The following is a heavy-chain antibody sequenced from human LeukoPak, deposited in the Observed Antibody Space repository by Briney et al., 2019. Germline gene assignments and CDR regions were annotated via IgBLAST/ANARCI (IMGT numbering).Heavy chain of an antibody. V-gene: IGHV3-30*18. J-gene: IGHJ3*02. CDR3: AKGDAFDI. CDR1: GFTFSSYG. Sequence: GRSLRHSCAASGFTFSSYGMHWVRQAPGKGLEWVAVISYDGSNKYYADPVKGRFTISRDNSKNTLYLQMNSLRAEDTAVYYCAKGDAFDIWGQGTMVTVSS. CDR2: ISYDGSNK.